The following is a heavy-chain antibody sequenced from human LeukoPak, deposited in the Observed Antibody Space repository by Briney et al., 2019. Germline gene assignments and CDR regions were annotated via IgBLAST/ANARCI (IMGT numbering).Heavy chain of an antibody. V-gene: IGHV1-18*01. Sequence: ASVKVSCKASGYTLTTYGISWVRQAPGQGLEWMGWINSYNGNTNYAQKLQGRVTMTTDTSTSTAYMELRSLRPDDTAVYYCARGKLVGIFDYWGQGTLVTVSS. CDR1: GYTLTTYG. D-gene: IGHD6-6*01. CDR2: INSYNGNT. J-gene: IGHJ4*02. CDR3: ARGKLVGIFDY.